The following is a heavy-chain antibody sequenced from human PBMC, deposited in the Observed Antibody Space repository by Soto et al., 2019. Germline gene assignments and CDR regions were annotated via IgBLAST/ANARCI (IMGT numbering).Heavy chain of an antibody. J-gene: IGHJ4*02. CDR1: GFTFSSSS. D-gene: IGHD3-3*01. CDR2: ISSSNKYL. V-gene: IGHV3-21*01. Sequence: GGSLRLSCAGSGFTFSSSSMHWVRQAPGKGLEWVASISSSNKYLYAADSENGRYTISRDTGKNSLSLHMDSLRGADKAVYYCARDPRKTSDFGGAMRTPYFDSWGQGTLVTVSS. CDR3: ARDPRKTSDFGGAMRTPYFDS.